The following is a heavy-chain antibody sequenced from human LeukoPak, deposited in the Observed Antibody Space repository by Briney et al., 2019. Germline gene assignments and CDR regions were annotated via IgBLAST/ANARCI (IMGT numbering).Heavy chain of an antibody. CDR3: ARDQSGFGGHNNDAFDI. Sequence: SETLSLTSTVSGGSISNYYWNWIRPPAGKGLEWVGRVYASGSTRYNPSFNSRVTMSAETSKNQVSLKMTSVTAADTAVYFCARDQSGFGGHNNDAFDIWGQGTMVTVSS. CDR1: GGSISNYY. V-gene: IGHV4-4*07. J-gene: IGHJ3*02. D-gene: IGHD3-16*01. CDR2: VYASGST.